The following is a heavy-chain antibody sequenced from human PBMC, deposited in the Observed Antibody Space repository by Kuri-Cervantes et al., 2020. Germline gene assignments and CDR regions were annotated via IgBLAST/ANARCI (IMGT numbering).Heavy chain of an antibody. CDR2: IIPLFGTP. CDR1: GGTLSSYA. V-gene: IGHV1-69*05. CDR3: AREGSLAVAGTFYQGWFDP. J-gene: IGHJ5*02. D-gene: IGHD6-19*01. Sequence: SVKVSCKASGGTLSSYAITWVRQAPGQGLEWMGGIIPLFGTPNYAQKFQGRVTITRDEFTSTAYMELSKLRSDDTAVYYCAREGSLAVAGTFYQGWFDPWGQGTLVTVSS.